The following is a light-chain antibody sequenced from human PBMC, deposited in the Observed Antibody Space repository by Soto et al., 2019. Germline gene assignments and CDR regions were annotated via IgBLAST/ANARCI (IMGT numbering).Light chain of an antibody. CDR3: QRSDDTIT. CDR2: AAS. V-gene: IGKV1-39*01. CDR1: HSISTY. Sequence: DIQMTQSPSSLSASVGDRVSITCRASHSISTYLNWYQQKSGKAPKLLIYAASNLHSGVPSRFSGSGSGTDFTLSINSLQPEDSAAYYCQRSDDTITFGQGTRLEV. J-gene: IGKJ5*01.